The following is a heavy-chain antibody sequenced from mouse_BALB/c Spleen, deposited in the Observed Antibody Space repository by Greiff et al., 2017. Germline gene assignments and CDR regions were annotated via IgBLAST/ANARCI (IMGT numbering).Heavy chain of an antibody. J-gene: IGHJ3*01. CDR1: GFSLTSYG. CDR2: IWAGGST. CDR3: ARGIRFAY. Sequence: VHLVESGPGLVAPSQSLSITCTVSGFSLTSYGVHWVRQPPGKGLEWLGVIWAGGSTNYNSALMSRLSISKDNSKSQVFLKMNSLQTDDTAMYYCARGIRFAYWGQGTLVTVSA. V-gene: IGHV2-9*02.